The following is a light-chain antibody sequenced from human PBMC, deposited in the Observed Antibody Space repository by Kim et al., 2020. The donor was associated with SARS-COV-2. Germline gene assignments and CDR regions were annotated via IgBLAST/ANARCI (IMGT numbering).Light chain of an antibody. J-gene: IGLJ2*01. V-gene: IGLV2-14*03. Sequence: LSITLSCTISSSDVGGYLYLSWYQQHPGTALHLFVYDVSHRPSGVPDRFSGSNTCNTLTLTISRLQAEVVDDYYCNSYTLGNSLEFGGGTQLTVL. CDR3: NSYTLGNSLE. CDR1: SSDVGGYLY. CDR2: DVS.